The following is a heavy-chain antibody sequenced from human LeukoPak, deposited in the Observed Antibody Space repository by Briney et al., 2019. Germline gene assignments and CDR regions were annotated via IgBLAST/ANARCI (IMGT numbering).Heavy chain of an antibody. V-gene: IGHV1-69*13. D-gene: IGHD2-2*01. CDR1: GGTFSSYA. Sequence: SVKVSCTASGGTFSSYAISWVRQAPGQGLEWMGGIIPIFGTANYAQKFQGRVTITADESTSTAYMELSSLRSEDTAVYYCARAQYCSSTSCSLGRWFDPWGQGTLVTVSS. CDR3: ARAQYCSSTSCSLGRWFDP. J-gene: IGHJ5*02. CDR2: IIPIFGTA.